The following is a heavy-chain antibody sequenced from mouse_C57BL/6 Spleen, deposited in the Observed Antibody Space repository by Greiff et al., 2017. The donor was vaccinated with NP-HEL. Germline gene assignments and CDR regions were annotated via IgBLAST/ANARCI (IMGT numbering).Heavy chain of an antibody. J-gene: IGHJ4*01. V-gene: IGHV1-80*01. CDR1: GYAFSSYW. CDR3: ARRDYSNFFYAMDY. Sequence: VKLMESGAELVKPGASVKISCKASGYAFSSYWMNWVKQRPGKGLEWIGQIYPGDGDTNYNGKFKGKATLTADKSSSTAYMQLSSLTSEDSAVYFCARRDYSNFFYAMDYWGQGTSVTVSS. CDR2: IYPGDGDT. D-gene: IGHD2-5*01.